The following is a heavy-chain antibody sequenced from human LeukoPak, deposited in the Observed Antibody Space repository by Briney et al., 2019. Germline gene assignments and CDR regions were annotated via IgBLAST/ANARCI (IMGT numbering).Heavy chain of an antibody. D-gene: IGHD3-3*01. CDR2: ISGSGGST. Sequence: GGSLRLSCAASGFTFSSYAMSWVRQAPGKGLEWVSAISGSGGSTYYADSVKGRFTISRDNSKNTLYLQMNSLRAEDAAVYYCAKIGDFDFWSGYYRPQTDAFDIWGQGTMVTVSS. CDR1: GFTFSSYA. J-gene: IGHJ3*02. V-gene: IGHV3-23*01. CDR3: AKIGDFDFWSGYYRPQTDAFDI.